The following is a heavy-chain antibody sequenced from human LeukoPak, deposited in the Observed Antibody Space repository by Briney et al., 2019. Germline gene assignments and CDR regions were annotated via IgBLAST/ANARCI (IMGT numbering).Heavy chain of an antibody. CDR1: GGSFSTHA. CDR3: ARGGISMIVVDLNWFDP. D-gene: IGHD3-22*01. J-gene: IGHJ5*02. CDR2: IIPLFPTA. Sequence: ASAKVSCKASGGSFSTHAINWLRQAPGQGLEWMGGIIPLFPTANYVQKFQDRVTITADESTSTAYMELRSLTFEDTAVYYCARGGISMIVVDLNWFDPWGQGTLVTVSS. V-gene: IGHV1-69*13.